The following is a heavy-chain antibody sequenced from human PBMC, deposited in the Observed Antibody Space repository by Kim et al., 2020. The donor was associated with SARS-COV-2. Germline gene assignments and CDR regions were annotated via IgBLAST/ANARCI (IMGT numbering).Heavy chain of an antibody. CDR2: INHSGST. D-gene: IGHD6-13*01. J-gene: IGHJ6*02. Sequence: SETLSLTCAVYGGSFSGYYWSWISQPPGKELEWIGEINHSGSTNYNPSLKSRVTISVDTSKNPFSLKLSSVPAADTAVYYCARGLGGVLAAAGTLPPSYYGDHGMVAWGHGTTVTVS. CDR3: ARGLGGVLAAAGTLPPSYYGDHGMVA. V-gene: IGHV4-34*01. CDR1: GGSFSGYY.